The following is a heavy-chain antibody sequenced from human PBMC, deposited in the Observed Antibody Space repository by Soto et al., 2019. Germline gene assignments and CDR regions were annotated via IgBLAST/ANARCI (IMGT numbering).Heavy chain of an antibody. CDR3: ARETKVQPATPKTKYPYHTYAMDL. CDR1: GGSIGDYY. CDR2: VYYTGAT. J-gene: IGHJ6*02. V-gene: IGHV4-59*12. Sequence: PSETLSLTCTVAGGSIGDYYWTWIRQPPGKGLEWIGYVYYTGATNYNPSLNSRVTISVDTSKNHSSLLLSSVTTHHTAVYYCARETKVQPATPKTKYPYHTYAMDLWGQGNTVTVSS. D-gene: IGHD1-1*01.